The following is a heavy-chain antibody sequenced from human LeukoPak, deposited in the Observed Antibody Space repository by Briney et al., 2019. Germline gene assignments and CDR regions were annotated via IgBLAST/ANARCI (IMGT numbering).Heavy chain of an antibody. Sequence: GASVKVSCKASGYTFTGYYMHWVRQAPGQGLEWMGWMNPNSGNTGYAQKFQGRVTMTRNTSISTAYMELSSLRSEDTAVYYCARSIAVAGLYYFDYWGQGTLVTVSS. J-gene: IGHJ4*02. CDR3: ARSIAVAGLYYFDY. V-gene: IGHV1-8*02. CDR2: MNPNSGNT. CDR1: GYTFTGYY. D-gene: IGHD6-19*01.